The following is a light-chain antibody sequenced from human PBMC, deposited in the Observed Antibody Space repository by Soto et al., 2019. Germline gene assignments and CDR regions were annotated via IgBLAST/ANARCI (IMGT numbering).Light chain of an antibody. V-gene: IGLV2-14*03. CDR1: SSDVGSYHS. J-gene: IGLJ3*02. CDR3: SSFTDTGTVM. Sequence: QSALTQPASVSGSPGQSFTISCTGTSSDVGSYHSVSWYQQHPGKAPKLIIVDVSNRTSGVSDRFSGSKSGNTASLTISGLQAEDEADYYCSSFTDTGTVMFGGGTKLTVL. CDR2: DVS.